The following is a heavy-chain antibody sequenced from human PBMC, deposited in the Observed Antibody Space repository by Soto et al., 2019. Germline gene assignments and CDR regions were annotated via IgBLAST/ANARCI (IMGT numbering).Heavy chain of an antibody. CDR1: GYSFTSYW. D-gene: IGHD7-27*01. CDR3: AIHNPALGLKFRGALAI. J-gene: IGHJ3*02. V-gene: IGHV5-51*01. Sequence: PGESLKISCKGSGYSFTSYWIGWVRQMPGKGLEWMGIIYPGDSDTRYSPSFQGQVTISADKSISTAYLQWSSLKASDTAMYYCAIHNPALGLKFRGALAIWGQGTMVTVSS. CDR2: IYPGDSDT.